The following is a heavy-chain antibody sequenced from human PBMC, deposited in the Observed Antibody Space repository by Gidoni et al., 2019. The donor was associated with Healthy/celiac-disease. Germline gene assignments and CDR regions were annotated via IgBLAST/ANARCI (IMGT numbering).Heavy chain of an antibody. D-gene: IGHD5-12*01. CDR2: ISSGSSYI. CDR3: ARAPGYSGYGSYDY. V-gene: IGHV3-21*01. J-gene: IGHJ4*02. CDR1: GFTFSSYS. Sequence: EAQLVEYGGGLVKSGGSLRLPCAASGFTFSSYSMTWVRQAPGKGLEWVSSISSGSSYIYYADSVKGRFTISRDNAKNSLYLQMNSLRAEDTAVYYCARAPGYSGYGSYDYWGQGTLVTVSS.